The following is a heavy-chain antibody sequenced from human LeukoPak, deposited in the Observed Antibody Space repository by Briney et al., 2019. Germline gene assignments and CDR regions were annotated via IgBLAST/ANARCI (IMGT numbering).Heavy chain of an antibody. CDR1: GSTFSKAY. J-gene: IGHJ6*03. V-gene: IGHV3-15*01. CDR2: IKSKTEGGTT. D-gene: IGHD2-21*02. CDR3: TTLSWQIVVLTRADYYYYMDV. Sequence: GGSLRLSCAASGSTFSKAYMNWVRQAPGKGLEWVGRIKSKTEGGTTDYAAPVKGRFTISRDDSKNTVYLQMNSLTTEDTAVYYCTTLSWQIVVLTRADYYYYMDVWGKGTTVTVSS.